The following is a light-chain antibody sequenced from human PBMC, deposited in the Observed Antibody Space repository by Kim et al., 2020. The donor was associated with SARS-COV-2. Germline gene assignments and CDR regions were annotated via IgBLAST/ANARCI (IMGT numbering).Light chain of an antibody. CDR2: ENK. J-gene: IGLJ2*01. V-gene: IGLV6-57*03. Sequence: FMLTQPHSVSESPGKTVTISCTRSSGSFANNYVQWNQQRPGSAPTSMIYENKQRPSGVPDRFSGSIDSSSNSASLTISGLKTADEADYYCQSYDSTTVVFGGGTQLTVL. CDR3: QSYDSTTVV. CDR1: SGSFANNY.